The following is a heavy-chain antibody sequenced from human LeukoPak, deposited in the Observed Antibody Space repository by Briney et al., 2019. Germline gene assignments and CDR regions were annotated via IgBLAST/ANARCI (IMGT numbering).Heavy chain of an antibody. CDR1: GYTFTGNH. CDR3: ARDRAYESSDY. J-gene: IGHJ4*02. V-gene: IGHV1-18*04. CDR2: ISAYNGDT. D-gene: IGHD2-2*01. Sequence: VASVKVSCKASGYTFTGNHMHWVRQAPGQGLEWMGWISAYNGDTNYAQKLQGRVTMTTDTSTSTAYMELRSLRSDDTAVYYCARDRAYESSDYWGQGTLVTVSS.